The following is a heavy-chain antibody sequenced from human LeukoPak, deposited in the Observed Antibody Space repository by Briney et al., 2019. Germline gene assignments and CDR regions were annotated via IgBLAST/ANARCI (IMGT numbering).Heavy chain of an antibody. CDR3: ASASAGTFGYYFDY. V-gene: IGHV3-43D*04. Sequence: PGGSLRLSCAVSGFSFDDYAMHWVRQAPGKGLEWVSLISRDGGSTYYADSVKGRFTISRDNSKNSLYLQMNSLRAEDTALYYCASASAGTFGYYFDYWGQGTLVTVSS. CDR1: GFSFDDYA. J-gene: IGHJ4*02. D-gene: IGHD3-10*01. CDR2: ISRDGGST.